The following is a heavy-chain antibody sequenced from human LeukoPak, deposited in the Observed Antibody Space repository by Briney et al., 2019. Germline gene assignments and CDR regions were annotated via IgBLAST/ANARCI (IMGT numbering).Heavy chain of an antibody. V-gene: IGHV1-69*13. CDR2: ILPIFGSA. Sequence: SVKVSCTASGDSFKSYVINWVRQAPGQGLEWMGGILPIFGSAIYAQHFRGRLTITAAESTNTAYMELHRLRSDDTALYYCARAEDQGRYFDWLPSFDPWGQGTLVTVSS. J-gene: IGHJ5*02. CDR1: GDSFKSYV. CDR3: ARAEDQGRYFDWLPSFDP. D-gene: IGHD3-9*01.